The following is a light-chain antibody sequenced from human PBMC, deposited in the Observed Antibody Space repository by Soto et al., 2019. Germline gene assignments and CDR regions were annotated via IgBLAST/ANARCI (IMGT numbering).Light chain of an antibody. J-gene: IGKJ2*01. CDR1: QSVSNW. CDR2: KMS. CDR3: QQYNSFLYT. V-gene: IGKV1-5*03. Sequence: DIQMTQSPSTLSASVGDRVTITCRASQSVSNWLAWYRKKPGKAPKLLIYKMSTVESGVPYRLSGSGSGTEFTLTISSLQPDYFATYYCQQYNSFLYTFGEGTKLDIK.